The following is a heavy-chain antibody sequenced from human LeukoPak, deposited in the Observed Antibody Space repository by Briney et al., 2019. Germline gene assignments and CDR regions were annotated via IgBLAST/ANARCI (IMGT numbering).Heavy chain of an antibody. CDR3: GRVARGANYSLDY. D-gene: IGHD2-15*01. CDR2: ITSGSLST. V-gene: IGHV3-21*01. Sequence: GGSLRLSCTATGFTVSSDRMNWVRQAPGKGLESVSYITSGSLSTYYAVSLKGRFTISRENAQNSLYLQMNSLTAGDTAVYYCGRVARGANYSLDYWGQGTLVTVSS. CDR1: GFTVSSDR. J-gene: IGHJ4*02.